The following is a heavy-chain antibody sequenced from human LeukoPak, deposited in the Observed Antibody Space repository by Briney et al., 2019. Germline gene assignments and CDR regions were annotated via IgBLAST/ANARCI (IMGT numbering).Heavy chain of an antibody. CDR3: ARDDGDYAYYFDY. J-gene: IGHJ4*02. CDR2: IYHSGNT. Sequence: SETLSLTCAVSAGSISSGGYSWSWIRQPPGKGLEWIGYIYHSGNTYYNPSLKSRVTISIDRSKNQFSLKLNSVTAADTAVYYCARDDGDYAYYFDYWGQGALVTVSS. D-gene: IGHD4-17*01. CDR1: AGSISSGGYS. V-gene: IGHV4-30-2*01.